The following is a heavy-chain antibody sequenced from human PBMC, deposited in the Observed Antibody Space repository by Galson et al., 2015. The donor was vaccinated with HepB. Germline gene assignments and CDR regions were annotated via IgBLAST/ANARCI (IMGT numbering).Heavy chain of an antibody. Sequence: SCKASGYTFTTYGISWVRQAPGQGLEWMGWISAYNDNTYYAYKLQGRLTMTTDTSTSTAYMELRSLRSDDTAVYYCARDGAYYDLWSGYYTTWGQGTLVTVSS. V-gene: IGHV1-18*01. D-gene: IGHD3-3*01. J-gene: IGHJ5*02. CDR1: GYTFTTYG. CDR2: ISAYNDNT. CDR3: ARDGAYYDLWSGYYTT.